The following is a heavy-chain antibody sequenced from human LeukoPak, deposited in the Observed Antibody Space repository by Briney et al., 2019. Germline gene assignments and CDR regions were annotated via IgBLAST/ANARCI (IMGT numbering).Heavy chain of an antibody. Sequence: AGESLKISCKGSGYSFTSHWIGWVRQMPDKGLEWMGIIYPGNSDIRYSPSFQGQVTISVDKSINTAYLQWTSLKASDTAIYYCTTGRFCSGGSCSSSFDFWGQGTLLTVPS. J-gene: IGHJ4*02. CDR1: GYSFTSHW. CDR2: IYPGNSDI. CDR3: TTGRFCSGGSCSSSFDF. V-gene: IGHV5-51*01. D-gene: IGHD2-15*01.